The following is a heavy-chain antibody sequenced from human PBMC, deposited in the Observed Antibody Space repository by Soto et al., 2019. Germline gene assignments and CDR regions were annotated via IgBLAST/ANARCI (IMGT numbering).Heavy chain of an antibody. CDR3: AKRRGAGGTFDY. J-gene: IGHJ4*02. CDR2: VSIGGST. V-gene: IGHV3-23*01. D-gene: IGHD1-26*01. Sequence: DVQLLESGGGLVQPEGSLRLSCAASGFTFSSYAMGWVRQGPGKGLEWVAVVSIGGSTHYADSVRGRFTISRDNSKNTLSLQMNSLTAEDRAVYFCAKRRGAGGTFDYGGQGAWSPSP. CDR1: GFTFSSYA.